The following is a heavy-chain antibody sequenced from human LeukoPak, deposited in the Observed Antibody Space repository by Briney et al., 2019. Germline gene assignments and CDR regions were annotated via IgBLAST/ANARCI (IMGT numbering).Heavy chain of an antibody. V-gene: IGHV3-30*18. CDR3: AKDSSSYGMDV. J-gene: IGHJ6*02. CDR1: KFTFSNYG. CDR2: ISYDGSNK. Sequence: GGSLRLSCAASKFTFSNYGMHWVRQAPGKGLEWVAVISYDGSNKYYADSVKGRFTISRDNSKNTLYLQMNSLRAEDTAVYYCAKDSSSYGMDVWGQGTTVTVSS. D-gene: IGHD6-6*01.